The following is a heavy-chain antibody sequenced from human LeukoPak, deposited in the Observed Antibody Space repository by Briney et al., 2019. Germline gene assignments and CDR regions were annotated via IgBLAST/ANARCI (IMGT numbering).Heavy chain of an antibody. J-gene: IGHJ6*02. D-gene: IGHD5-12*01. CDR1: GGSSSGYY. CDR3: ARVKWLRAKMGGMDV. V-gene: IGHV4-34*01. Sequence: SETLSLTCAVYGGSSSGYYWSWIRQPPGKGLEWIGEINHSGSTNYNPSLKSRVTISVDTSKNQFSLKLSSVTAADTAVYYCARVKWLRAKMGGMDVWGQGTTVTVSS. CDR2: INHSGST.